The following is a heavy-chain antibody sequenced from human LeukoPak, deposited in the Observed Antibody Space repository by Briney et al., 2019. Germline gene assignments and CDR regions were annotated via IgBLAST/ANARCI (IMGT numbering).Heavy chain of an antibody. D-gene: IGHD3-16*01. Sequence: SETLSLTCTVSGGSINSYYWTWIRQPPGKGLEWIGNIYNSGNTNYNPSLKSRVTISVDTSKNQFSLKLNSVTAADTAVYYCARESGSYLWRSWLNPWGQGTLVTVSS. CDR3: ARESGSYLWRSWLNP. CDR2: IYNSGNT. CDR1: GGSINSYY. V-gene: IGHV4-59*01. J-gene: IGHJ5*02.